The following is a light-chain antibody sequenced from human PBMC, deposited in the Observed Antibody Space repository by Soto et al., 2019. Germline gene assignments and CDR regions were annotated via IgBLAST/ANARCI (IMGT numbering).Light chain of an antibody. CDR2: GAS. J-gene: IGKJ2*01. V-gene: IGKV3-20*01. CDR3: QQYGSSPYT. Sequence: EIVLTQSPGTLSLSPGEGATLSCRASQSVSSSYLAWYQQKPGQAPRLLIYGASRRATGIPDRFSGSGSGADFTLTISRLELEDSAVYYCQQYGSSPYTFGQGTKLEIK. CDR1: QSVSSSY.